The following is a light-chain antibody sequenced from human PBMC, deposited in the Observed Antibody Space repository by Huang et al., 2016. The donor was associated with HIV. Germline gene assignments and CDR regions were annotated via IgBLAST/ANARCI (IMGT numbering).Light chain of an antibody. CDR3: MQALQTPLT. CDR2: LVA. V-gene: IGKV2-28*01. J-gene: IGKJ4*01. CDR1: QSLLDSSGSNF. Sequence: DIVMIQSPLSLPVTPGEPASISCRASQSLLDSSGSNFLDWYVQKPGQSPHLLIYLVANRASVVPDRFSGSGSGTDFTLNISRVEAEDVGVYYCMQALQTPLTFGGGTKVEMK.